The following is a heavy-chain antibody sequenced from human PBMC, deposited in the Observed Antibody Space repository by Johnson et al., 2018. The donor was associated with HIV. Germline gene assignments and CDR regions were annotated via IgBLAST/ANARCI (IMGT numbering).Heavy chain of an antibody. CDR2: ISYDGSNK. D-gene: IGHD1-26*01. CDR3: ARESGPSSGAFDI. CDR1: GLNFRYYP. V-gene: IGHV3-30*04. Sequence: QVQLVESGGGLVKPGGSLRLSCAASGLNFRYYPMHWVRQAPGKGLEWMAVISYDGSNKYYADSVKGRFTISRENSKHTLYVQMNSLRVEDTAVYYCARESGPSSGAFDIWRQGTMVTVSS. J-gene: IGHJ3*02.